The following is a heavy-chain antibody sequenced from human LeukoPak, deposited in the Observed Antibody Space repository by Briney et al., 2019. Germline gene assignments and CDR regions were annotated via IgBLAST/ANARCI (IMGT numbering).Heavy chain of an antibody. CDR3: GSLTVVARDH. V-gene: IGHV3-48*01. D-gene: IGHD3-22*01. J-gene: IGHJ4*02. Sequence: GGSLRLSCAASGFTLSSYSMNSVRQAPGRGLEWVSYISSSSSTIYYADSVKGRFTISRDNAKNSLYLEMSSLRAEDTAVYYCGSLTVVARDHWGQGTLVTVSS. CDR2: ISSSSSTI. CDR1: GFTLSSYS.